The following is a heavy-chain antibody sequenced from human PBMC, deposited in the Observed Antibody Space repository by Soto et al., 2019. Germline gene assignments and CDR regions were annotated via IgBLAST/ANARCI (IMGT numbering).Heavy chain of an antibody. J-gene: IGHJ6*02. CDR3: ARDEWGYSYGYNYYYYGMDV. CDR1: GYTFTSYG. V-gene: IGHV1-18*01. D-gene: IGHD5-18*01. Sequence: VKVSCKASGYTFTSYGISWVRQAPGQGLEWMGWISAYNGNTNYAQKLQGRVTMTTDTSTSTAYMELRSLRSDDTAVYYCARDEWGYSYGYNYYYYGMDVWGQGTTVTVSS. CDR2: ISAYNGNT.